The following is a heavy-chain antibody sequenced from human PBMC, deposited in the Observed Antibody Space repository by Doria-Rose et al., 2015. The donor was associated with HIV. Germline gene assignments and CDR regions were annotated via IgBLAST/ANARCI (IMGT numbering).Heavy chain of an antibody. D-gene: IGHD6-13*01. V-gene: IGHV2-26*01. CDR1: GVSLSSPGMD. CDR3: ARIKSSRWYHKYYFDF. Sequence: QESGPVLVKPTETLTLTCTVSGVSLSSPGMDVSWIRQPPGKALEWLANTFSDDERSYKTSLKSRLTISRGTSKSQVVLTMTDMDPVDTATYYCARIKSSRWYHKYYFDFWGQGTLVIVSA. CDR2: TFSDDER. J-gene: IGHJ4*02.